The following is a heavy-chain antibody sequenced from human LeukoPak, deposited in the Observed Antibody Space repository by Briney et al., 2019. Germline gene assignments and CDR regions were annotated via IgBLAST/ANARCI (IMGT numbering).Heavy chain of an antibody. V-gene: IGHV4-31*03. J-gene: IGHJ4*02. Sequence: PSQTLSLTCTVSGGSISSGGYYWSWIRQHPGKGLEWTGYIYYSGSTNYNPSLKSRVTISVDTSKNQFSLKLSSVTAADTAVYYCARASRTQLVMGMWGQGTLVTVSS. CDR1: GGSISSGGYY. CDR2: IYYSGST. D-gene: IGHD6-13*01. CDR3: ARASRTQLVMGM.